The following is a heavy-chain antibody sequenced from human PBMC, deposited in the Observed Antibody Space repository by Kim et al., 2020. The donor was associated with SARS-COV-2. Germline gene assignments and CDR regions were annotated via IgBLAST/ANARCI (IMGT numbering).Heavy chain of an antibody. CDR2: ISYDGSNK. J-gene: IGHJ1*01. CDR1: GFTFSSYG. D-gene: IGHD3-3*01. V-gene: IGHV3-30*18. CDR3: AKVIRPYYDFWSGYFGWFQH. Sequence: GGSLRLSCAASGFTFSSYGMHWVRQAPGKGLEWVAVISYDGSNKYYADSVKGRFTISRDNSKNTLYLQMNSLRAEDTAVYYCAKVIRPYYDFWSGYFGWFQHWGQGTLVTVSS.